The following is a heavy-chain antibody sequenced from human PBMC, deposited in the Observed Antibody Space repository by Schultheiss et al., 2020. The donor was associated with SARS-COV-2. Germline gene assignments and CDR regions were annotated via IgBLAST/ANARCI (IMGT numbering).Heavy chain of an antibody. J-gene: IGHJ3*02. CDR1: GFTFSSYG. CDR2: ISYDGSNK. D-gene: IGHD5-24*01. V-gene: IGHV3-30*03. CDR3: ARDPEMATTKGDAFDI. Sequence: GGSLRLSCAASGFTFSSYGMHWVRQAPGKGLEWVAVISYDGSNKYYADSVKGRFTISRDNSKNTLYLQMNSLRAEDTAVYYCARDPEMATTKGDAFDIWGQGTMVTVSS.